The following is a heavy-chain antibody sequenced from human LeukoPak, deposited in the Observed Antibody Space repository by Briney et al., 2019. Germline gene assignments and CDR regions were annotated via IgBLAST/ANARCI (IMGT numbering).Heavy chain of an antibody. CDR3: ASHARGARPDY. CDR2: IYCSGST. Sequence: SETLSLTCTVSGGSISSYYWSWIRQPPGKGLEWIGYIYCSGSTNYNPSLKSRVTISVDTSKNQFSPKLSSVTAADTAVYYCASHARGARPDYWGQGTLVTVSS. J-gene: IGHJ4*02. CDR1: GGSISSYY. V-gene: IGHV4-59*01. D-gene: IGHD3-10*01.